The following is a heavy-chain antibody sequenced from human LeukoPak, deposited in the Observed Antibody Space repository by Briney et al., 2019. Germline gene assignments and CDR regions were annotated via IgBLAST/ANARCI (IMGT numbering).Heavy chain of an antibody. CDR2: ICWNSDTI. CDR1: GFSFDDYA. Sequence: GRSLRLSCAASGFSFDDYAMHCVRHTPEKGLEWVSGICWNSDTIYYAHSVKGRFTISRDNAKNSLYLQMNSLRGEYTALYYCAKDRSGTYLAALDSWGQGTLVTVSS. J-gene: IGHJ5*01. CDR3: AKDRSGTYLAALDS. D-gene: IGHD1-26*01. V-gene: IGHV3-9*01.